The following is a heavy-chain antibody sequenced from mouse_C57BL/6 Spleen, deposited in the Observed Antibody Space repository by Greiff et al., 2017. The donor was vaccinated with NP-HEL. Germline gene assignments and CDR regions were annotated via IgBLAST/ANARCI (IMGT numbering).Heavy chain of an antibody. D-gene: IGHD2-4*01. Sequence: EVKLVESGGGLVKPGGSLKLSCAASGFTFSDYGMHWVRQAPEKGLEWVAYISSGSSTIYYADTVKGRFTISRDNAKNTLFLQMTSLRSEDTAMYYCAREDYDEAMDYWGQGTSVTVSS. CDR2: ISSGSSTI. V-gene: IGHV5-17*01. CDR1: GFTFSDYG. CDR3: AREDYDEAMDY. J-gene: IGHJ4*01.